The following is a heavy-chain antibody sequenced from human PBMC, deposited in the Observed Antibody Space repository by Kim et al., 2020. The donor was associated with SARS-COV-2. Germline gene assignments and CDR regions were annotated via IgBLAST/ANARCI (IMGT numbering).Heavy chain of an antibody. CDR2: INHSGST. D-gene: IGHD7-27*01. J-gene: IGHJ2*01. V-gene: IGHV4-34*01. CDR1: GGSFSGYY. CDR3: ARLGLPARTGMRYWYFDL. Sequence: SETLSLTCAVYGGSFSGYYWSWIRQPPGKGLEWIGEINHSGSTNYNPSLKSRVTISVDTSKNQFSLKLSSVTAADTAVYYCARLGLPARTGMRYWYFDL.